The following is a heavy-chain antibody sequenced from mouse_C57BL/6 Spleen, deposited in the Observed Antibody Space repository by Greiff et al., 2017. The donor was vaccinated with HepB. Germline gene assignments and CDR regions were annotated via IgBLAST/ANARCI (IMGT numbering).Heavy chain of an antibody. J-gene: IGHJ2*01. Sequence: EVQLVESGAELVKPGASVKLSCTASGFNIKDYYMHWVKQRTEQGLEWIGRIDPEDGETKYAPKFQGKATITADTSSNTAYLQLSSLTSEDTAVYYCALKRITTVVEDYWGQGTTLTVSS. CDR1: GFNIKDYY. D-gene: IGHD1-1*01. V-gene: IGHV14-2*01. CDR3: ALKRITTVVEDY. CDR2: IDPEDGET.